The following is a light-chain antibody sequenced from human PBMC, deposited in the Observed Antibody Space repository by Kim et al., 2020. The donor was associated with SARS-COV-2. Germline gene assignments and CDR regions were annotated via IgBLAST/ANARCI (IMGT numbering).Light chain of an antibody. Sequence: EIVLTQSPGTLSLSPGERATLSCRASQSVSSSYVAWYQQKPRQAPRLLIYGASSTATGIPERFSGGGSGTDITLTISIVGPEDFVVYYCQQNGSSPLTLGHGTRLEIK. J-gene: IGKJ5*01. CDR3: QQNGSSPLT. CDR1: QSVSSSY. V-gene: IGKV3-20*01. CDR2: GAS.